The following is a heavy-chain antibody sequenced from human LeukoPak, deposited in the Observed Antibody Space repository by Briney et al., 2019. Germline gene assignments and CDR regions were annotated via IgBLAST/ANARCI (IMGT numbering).Heavy chain of an antibody. CDR2: IKPNSGDT. CDR3: ARTDSVPAGDYHYWYMDV. CDR1: GFTLIDD. Sequence: GASVKVSCKASGFTLIDDIRWVRQDPRQGLQWMGWIKPNSGDTDYAQRFQGRVTMARDTSISTVYMELSSLRSDDTAVYYCARTDSVPAGDYHYWYMDVWGKGTTVTVSS. D-gene: IGHD2-2*01. J-gene: IGHJ6*03. V-gene: IGHV1-2*02.